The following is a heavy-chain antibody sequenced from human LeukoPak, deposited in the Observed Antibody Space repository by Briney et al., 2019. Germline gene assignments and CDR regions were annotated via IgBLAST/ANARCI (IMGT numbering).Heavy chain of an antibody. V-gene: IGHV4-59*01. CDR2: TYNSVST. J-gene: IGHJ3*02. Sequence: SETLSLTCTVSGGSISSYYWSWIRQPPGKGLEWIAYTYNSVSTKYNPSLKSRVTISVDTSKNQVSLKLRSVTAADTAVYYCARASLIILRYFDWLPSGENAFDIWGQGTMVTVSS. CDR3: ARASLIILRYFDWLPSGENAFDI. CDR1: GGSISSYY. D-gene: IGHD3-9*01.